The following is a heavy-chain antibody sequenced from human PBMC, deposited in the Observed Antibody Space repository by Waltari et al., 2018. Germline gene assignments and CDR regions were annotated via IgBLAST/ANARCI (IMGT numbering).Heavy chain of an antibody. Sequence: QVHLEQWGAGQLQPSETLSLTCVVNGGSVRGYYWGWVRQAPGKGLEWIGEINHSPNRNYNPSLRSRVDMSVDTSKNQFSLKLNFVTAADTGVYYCVRLEDCSGPGGNCYSGDPFALDVWGQWTTVTVSS. CDR2: INHSPNR. D-gene: IGHD2-15*01. CDR1: GGSVRGYY. CDR3: VRLEDCSGPGGNCYSGDPFALDV. J-gene: IGHJ6*02. V-gene: IGHV4-34*01.